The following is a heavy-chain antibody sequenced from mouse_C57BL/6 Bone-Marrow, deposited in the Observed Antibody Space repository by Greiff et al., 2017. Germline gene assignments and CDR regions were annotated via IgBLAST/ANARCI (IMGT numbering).Heavy chain of an antibody. D-gene: IGHD2-3*01. Sequence: QVQLQQSGAELARPGASVKMSCKASGYTFTSYTMHWVKQRPGQGLEWIGYINPSSGYTKYNQKFKDKATLTADKSSSTAYMKLSSLTSEDSAVYYCARNYGYYGYYAMDYWGQGTSVTVSS. CDR2: INPSSGYT. CDR3: ARNYGYYGYYAMDY. V-gene: IGHV1-4*01. J-gene: IGHJ4*01. CDR1: GYTFTSYT.